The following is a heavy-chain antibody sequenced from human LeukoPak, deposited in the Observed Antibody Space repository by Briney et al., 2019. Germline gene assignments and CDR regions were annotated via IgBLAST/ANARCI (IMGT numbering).Heavy chain of an antibody. CDR2: ISAYNGNT. D-gene: IGHD3-3*01. CDR3: ARGHDFWSIFYYYYRMDV. V-gene: IGHV1-18*01. J-gene: IGHJ6*02. CDR1: GYTFTSYG. Sequence: ASVKVSCKASGYTFTSYGISWVRQAPGQGLEWMGWISAYNGNTNYAQKLQGRVTMTTDTSTSTAYMELRSLRSDDTAVYYCARGHDFWSIFYYYYRMDVWGQGTTVTVSS.